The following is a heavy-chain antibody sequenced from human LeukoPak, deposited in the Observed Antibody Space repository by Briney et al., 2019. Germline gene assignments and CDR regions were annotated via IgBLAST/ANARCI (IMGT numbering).Heavy chain of an antibody. D-gene: IGHD5-12*01. Sequence: SETLSLTCSVSGGSISSYYWSWIRQPPGKGLEWIGSIYYSGSTYYNPSLKSRVTISVDTSKNQVSLKLRSVTAADTAVYYCARTTEGYAGGPGYSYYYYMDVWGKGTTVTISS. J-gene: IGHJ6*03. CDR1: GGSISSYY. CDR3: ARTTEGYAGGPGYSYYYYMDV. CDR2: IYYSGST. V-gene: IGHV4-39*07.